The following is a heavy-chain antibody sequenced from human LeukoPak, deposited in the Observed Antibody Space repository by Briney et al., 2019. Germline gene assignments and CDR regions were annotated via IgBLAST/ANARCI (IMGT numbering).Heavy chain of an antibody. D-gene: IGHD4-23*01. J-gene: IGHJ4*02. CDR2: VFYSGIT. CDR1: GGSVSPHY. V-gene: IGHV4-59*08. Sequence: SETLSLTCTVSGGSVSPHYWSWIRQPPGRGLEWLGYVFYSGITNYNPSLKSRVIISVDTSTNQLSLKLSSVTAADTAVYYCARHTDYGGNSGFEYWGQGTLVIVSS. CDR3: ARHTDYGGNSGFEY.